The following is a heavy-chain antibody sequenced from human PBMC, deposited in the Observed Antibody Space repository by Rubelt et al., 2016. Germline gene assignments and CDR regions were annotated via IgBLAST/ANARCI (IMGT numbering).Heavy chain of an antibody. CDR1: GFTFSSYG. Sequence: VQLVESGGGVVQPGRSLRLSCAASGFTFSSYGMHWVRQAPGKGLEWVSAISGSGGSTYYADSVKGRFTISRDNSKNTLYLQMNSLRAEDTAVYYWARTEGGIAVAGTGRGRTTHVDYWGQGTLVTGSS. J-gene: IGHJ4*02. D-gene: IGHD6-19*01. CDR3: ARTEGGIAVAGTGRGRTTHVDY. V-gene: IGHV3-23*04. CDR2: ISGSGGST.